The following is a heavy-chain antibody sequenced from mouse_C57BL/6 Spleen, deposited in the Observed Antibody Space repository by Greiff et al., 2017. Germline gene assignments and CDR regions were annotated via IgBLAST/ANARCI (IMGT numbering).Heavy chain of an antibody. CDR1: GYAFSSSW. J-gene: IGHJ2*01. CDR2: IYPGDGDT. CDR3: ARWITTVVATDY. D-gene: IGHD1-1*01. Sequence: VKLMESGPELVKPGASVKISCKASGYAFSSSWMNWVKQRPGKGLEWIGRIYPGDGDTNYNGKFKGKATLTADKSSSTAYMQLSSLTSEDSAVYFCARWITTVVATDYWGQGTTLTVSS. V-gene: IGHV1-82*01.